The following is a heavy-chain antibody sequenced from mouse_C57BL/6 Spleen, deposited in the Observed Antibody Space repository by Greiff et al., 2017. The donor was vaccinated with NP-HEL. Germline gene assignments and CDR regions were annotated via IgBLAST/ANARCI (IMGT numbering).Heavy chain of an antibody. D-gene: IGHD4-1*02. CDR1: GYTFTSYW. V-gene: IGHV1-53*01. CDR2: INPSNGGT. J-gene: IGHJ1*03. CDR3: ARVGGQLGWYFDV. Sequence: QVQLQQPGTELVKPGASVKLSCKASGYTFTSYWMHWVKQRPGQGLEWIGNINPSNGGTNYNEKFKSKATLTVDKSSSTAYMQLSSLTSEDSAVYDCARVGGQLGWYFDVWGTGTTVTVSS.